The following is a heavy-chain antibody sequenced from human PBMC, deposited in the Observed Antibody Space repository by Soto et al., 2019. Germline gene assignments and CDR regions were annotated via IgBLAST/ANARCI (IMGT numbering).Heavy chain of an antibody. CDR3: AGPGYSSQDY. J-gene: IGHJ4*02. Sequence: GGSLRLSCAASGFTFSSFALSWVRQAPGMGLEWVSAISGRGDDTDYADSVKGRFTISRDNSKNTLYLHMNSLRAEDTAVYYCAGPGYSSQDYWGQGALVTVSS. CDR2: ISGRGDDT. CDR1: GFTFSSFA. D-gene: IGHD5-18*01. V-gene: IGHV3-23*01.